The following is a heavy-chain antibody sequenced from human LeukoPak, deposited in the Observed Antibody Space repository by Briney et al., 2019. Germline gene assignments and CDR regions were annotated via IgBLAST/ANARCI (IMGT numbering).Heavy chain of an antibody. J-gene: IGHJ6*02. CDR1: GFTFSSYA. Sequence: PGGSLRLSCAASGFTFSSYAMSWVRQAPGKGLEWVSAISGSGGSTYYADSVKGRFTISRDNSKNTLYLQMNSLRAEDTAVYYCAKDPRKHYYYGMDVWGQGTTVTVSS. V-gene: IGHV3-23*01. CDR2: ISGSGGST. CDR3: AKDPRKHYYYGMDV.